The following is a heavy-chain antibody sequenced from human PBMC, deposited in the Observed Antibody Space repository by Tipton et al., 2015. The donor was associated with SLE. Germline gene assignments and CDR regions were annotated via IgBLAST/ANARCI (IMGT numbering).Heavy chain of an antibody. CDR3: ARDFLELGYYYMDV. D-gene: IGHD3-3*01. V-gene: IGHV3-23*01. CDR2: ISGSGGST. Sequence: SLRLSCAASGFTFSSYAMSWVRQAPGKGLEWVSAISGSGGSTYYADSVKGRFTISRDNSKNTLYLQMNSLRAEDTAVYHCARDFLELGYYYMDVWGKGTTVTVSS. J-gene: IGHJ6*03. CDR1: GFTFSSYA.